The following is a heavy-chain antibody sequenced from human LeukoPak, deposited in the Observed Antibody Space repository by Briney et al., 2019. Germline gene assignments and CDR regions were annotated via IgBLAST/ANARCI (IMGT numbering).Heavy chain of an antibody. Sequence: GGSLRLSCVASGFSFTAYSMNWVRQAPGRELEWISYIGPGGDIYYADSVTGRFTVSRDIAKNSLYLQMNGLRVEDTAVYYCARRFDSWGQGTLVTVSS. V-gene: IGHV3-48*01. CDR3: ARRFDS. J-gene: IGHJ4*02. CDR1: GFSFTAYS. CDR2: IGPGGDI.